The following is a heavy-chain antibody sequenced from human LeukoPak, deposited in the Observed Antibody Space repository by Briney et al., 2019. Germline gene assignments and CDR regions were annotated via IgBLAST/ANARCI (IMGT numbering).Heavy chain of an antibody. D-gene: IGHD6-19*01. J-gene: IGHJ3*02. V-gene: IGHV4-59*01. CDR1: GGSISGYC. CDR3: ARAVAGTRGAFDI. Sequence: SETLSLTCTVSGGSISGYCWSWIRQPPGKGLEWIGYIYYSGSTNYNPSLKSRVTISVDTSENQFSLKLSSVTAADTAVYYCARAVAGTRGAFDIWGQGTMVTVSS. CDR2: IYYSGST.